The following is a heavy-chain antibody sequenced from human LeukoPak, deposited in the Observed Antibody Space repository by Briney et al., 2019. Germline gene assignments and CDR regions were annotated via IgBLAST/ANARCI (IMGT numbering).Heavy chain of an antibody. CDR3: ARDRPYSSSWHDAFDT. V-gene: IGHV1-69*06. J-gene: IGHJ3*02. CDR2: IVPMFGTT. CDR1: GGTFSNYA. D-gene: IGHD6-13*01. Sequence: SVKVSCKASGGTFSNYAITWVRQAPRQGLEWMGGIVPMFGTTNYAQKFQGRVTITADKSTTTSYMELSSLRSEDTAVYYCARDRPYSSSWHDAFDTWGQGTMVTVSS.